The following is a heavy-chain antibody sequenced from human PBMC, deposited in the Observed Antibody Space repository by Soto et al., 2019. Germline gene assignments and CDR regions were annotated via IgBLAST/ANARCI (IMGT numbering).Heavy chain of an antibody. CDR1: GYSFAGYW. CDR2: IDPSDSQT. J-gene: IGHJ4*02. D-gene: IGHD3-22*01. CDR3: ERKIYAYDPGPNSQYSSES. Sequence: GESLKISCKGSGYSFAGYWITWVRQKPGKGLEWMGRIDPSDSQTYYSPSFRGHVTISVTKSITTVFLQWSSLRASDTAMYYCERKIYAYDPGPNSQYSSESRGPAPPLTVSS. V-gene: IGHV5-10-1*01.